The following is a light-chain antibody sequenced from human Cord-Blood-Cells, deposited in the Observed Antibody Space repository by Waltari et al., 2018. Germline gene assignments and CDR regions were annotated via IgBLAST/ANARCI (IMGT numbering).Light chain of an antibody. Sequence: SALTQPASVSGSPGQSITISCTGTSSDVGGYYYVPWYQQHPGKAPKLMIYAFSNRRSGVSNRFSGSKSGNTASLTISGLQTEDEADDYCSSYTSSSTYVYGTGTKVTVL. CDR3: SSYTSSSTYV. CDR2: AFS. J-gene: IGLJ1*01. CDR1: SSDVGGYYY. V-gene: IGLV2-14*01.